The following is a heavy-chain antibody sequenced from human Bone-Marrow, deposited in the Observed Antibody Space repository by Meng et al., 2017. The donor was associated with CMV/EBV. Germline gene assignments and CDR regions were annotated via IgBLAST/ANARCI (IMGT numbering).Heavy chain of an antibody. CDR3: AWGVLGYCSSTSCPPTPYYYGMDV. CDR1: GYTFTSYG. D-gene: IGHD2-2*01. CDR2: ISAYNGNT. Sequence: ASVKVSCKASGYTFTSYGISWVRQAPGQGLEWMGWISAYNGNTNYAQKLQGRVTMTTDTSTSTAYMELRSLRSEDTAVYYCAWGVLGYCSSTSCPPTPYYYGMDVWGQGTTVTVSS. V-gene: IGHV1-18*01. J-gene: IGHJ6*02.